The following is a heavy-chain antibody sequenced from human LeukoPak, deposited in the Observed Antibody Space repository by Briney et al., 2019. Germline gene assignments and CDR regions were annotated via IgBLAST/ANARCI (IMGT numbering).Heavy chain of an antibody. D-gene: IGHD6-6*01. V-gene: IGHV4-30-2*01. CDR3: ARGGAARLHFQN. CDR1: GGSISSGGYS. Sequence: SETLSLTCAVSGGSISSGGYSWSWIRQPPGKGLEWIGYIYHSGSAYYNPSLQSRVTISVDTSKNQFSLNLNSVTAADTAVYYCARGGAARLHFQNWGQGTLVTVSS. CDR2: IYHSGSA. J-gene: IGHJ1*01.